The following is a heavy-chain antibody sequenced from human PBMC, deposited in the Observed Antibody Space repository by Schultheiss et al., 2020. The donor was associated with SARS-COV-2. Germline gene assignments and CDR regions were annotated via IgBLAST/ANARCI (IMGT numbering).Heavy chain of an antibody. D-gene: IGHD2-21*02. CDR2: INHSGST. CDR1: GGSFSGYY. CDR3: ARGAAYCGGDCSTYYFDY. V-gene: IGHV4-34*01. J-gene: IGHJ4*02. Sequence: SETLSLTCAVYGGSFSGYYWSWIRQPPGKGLEWIGEINHSGSTNYNPSLKSRVTISVDTSKNQFSLKLSSVTAADTAVYYCARGAAYCGGDCSTYYFDYWGQGTLVTVSS.